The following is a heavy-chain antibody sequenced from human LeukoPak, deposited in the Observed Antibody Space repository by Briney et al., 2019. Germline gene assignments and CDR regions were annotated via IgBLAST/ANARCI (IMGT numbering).Heavy chain of an antibody. CDR2: IYYSGST. CDR3: ARGSSWSFGT. Sequence: SETLSLTCTVSGGSISSYYWSWIRQPPGKGLEWIGYIYYSGSTNYNPSLKSRVTISVDRSNKQFTLKLSSVTAADTAVYYCARGSSWSFGTWGPGTLVTVSS. D-gene: IGHD6-19*01. J-gene: IGHJ5*02. V-gene: IGHV4-59*01. CDR1: GGSISSYY.